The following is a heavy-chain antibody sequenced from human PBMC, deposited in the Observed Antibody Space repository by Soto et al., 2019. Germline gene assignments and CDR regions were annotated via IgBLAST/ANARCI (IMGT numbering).Heavy chain of an antibody. CDR3: ARAYGSGSYLAFDI. CDR1: GGTFSSYA. D-gene: IGHD3-10*01. J-gene: IGHJ3*02. V-gene: IGHV1-69*13. Sequence: SVKVSCKASGGTFSSYAISWVRQAPGQGLEWMGGIIPIFGTANYAQKFQGRVTITADESTSTAYMELSSLRSEDTAVYYCARAYGSGSYLAFDIWDQGTMVTVSS. CDR2: IIPIFGTA.